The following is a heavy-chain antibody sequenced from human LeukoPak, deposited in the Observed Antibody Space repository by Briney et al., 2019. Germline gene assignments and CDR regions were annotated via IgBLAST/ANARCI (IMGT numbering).Heavy chain of an antibody. CDR1: GFTFSSYS. D-gene: IGHD3-3*01. Sequence: PGGSLRLSCAASGFTFSSYSMNWVRQAPGKGLEWVSGITGSGGSTYYADSVKGRFTISRGNSKNTLYLQMNSLRAEDTAIYYCARDERLLSFLKWGQGTLVTVSS. V-gene: IGHV3-23*01. CDR3: ARDERLLSFLK. J-gene: IGHJ4*02. CDR2: ITGSGGST.